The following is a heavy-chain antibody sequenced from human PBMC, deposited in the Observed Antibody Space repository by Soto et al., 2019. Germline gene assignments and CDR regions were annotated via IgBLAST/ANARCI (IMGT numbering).Heavy chain of an antibody. D-gene: IGHD3-3*01. CDR3: AKGTGVGY. CDR2: ISYDGSNK. Sequence: QVQLVESGGGVVQPGRSLRLSCAASGFTFSSYGMNWVRQAPGKGLEWVAVISYDGSNKYYADSVKGRFTISRDNSKNTLYLQMNSLRAEDTAVYYCAKGTGVGYWGQGTLVTVSS. J-gene: IGHJ4*02. CDR1: GFTFSSYG. V-gene: IGHV3-30*18.